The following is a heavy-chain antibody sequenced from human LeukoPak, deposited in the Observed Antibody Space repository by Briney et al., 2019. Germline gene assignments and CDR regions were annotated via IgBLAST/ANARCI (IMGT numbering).Heavy chain of an antibody. CDR3: ARGLGNELLYGDWFDP. Sequence: SETLSLTCTVSGGPISSSSYYWGWIRQPPGKGLEWIGEINHSGSTNYNPSLKSRVTISVDTSKNQFSLKLSSVTAADTAVYYCARGLGNELLYGDWFDPWGQGTLVTVSS. CDR2: INHSGST. D-gene: IGHD2-2*02. V-gene: IGHV4-39*07. J-gene: IGHJ5*02. CDR1: GGPISSSSYY.